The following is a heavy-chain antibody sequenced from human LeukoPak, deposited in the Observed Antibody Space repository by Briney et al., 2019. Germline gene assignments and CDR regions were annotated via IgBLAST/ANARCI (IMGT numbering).Heavy chain of an antibody. J-gene: IGHJ4*02. V-gene: IGHV4-59*08. D-gene: IGHD2-8*02. CDR1: GGSISSYY. CDR2: VYYSGST. Sequence: PSETLSLTRTVSGGSISSYYWSWIRQPPGKGLEWIGYVYYSGSTNYNPSLKSRVYISVDTSKNQFSLKLRSVAAADTALYYCARHPKDVTGLHYFDYWGQGTLVTVSS. CDR3: ARHPKDVTGLHYFDY.